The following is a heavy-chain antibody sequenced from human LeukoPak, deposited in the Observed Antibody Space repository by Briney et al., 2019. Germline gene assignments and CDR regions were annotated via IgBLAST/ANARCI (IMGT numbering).Heavy chain of an antibody. CDR3: ATADIVVVPAAIDYYYYMDV. D-gene: IGHD2-2*02. CDR2: MNPNSGNT. Sequence: GASVKVSCKASGYTFTTYDINWVRQATGQGLEWMAWMNPNSGNTGYAQKFQGRVTMTEDTSTDTAYMELSSLRSEDTAVYYCATADIVVVPAAIDYYYYMDVWGKGTTVTVSS. J-gene: IGHJ6*03. CDR1: GYTFTTYD. V-gene: IGHV1-8*01.